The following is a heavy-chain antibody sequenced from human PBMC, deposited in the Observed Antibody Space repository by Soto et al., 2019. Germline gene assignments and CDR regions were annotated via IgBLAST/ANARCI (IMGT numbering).Heavy chain of an antibody. D-gene: IGHD3-16*02. CDR3: ARGGLYSYPY. J-gene: IGHJ4*02. Sequence: ASVKVSCKASGYTFIGYSIHWFRQAPGQGLEWMGRINPNSGETNFAQTFRGRVTMTTDTSISTAFMELSRLTSDDTAVYYCARGGLYSYPYWGQGTLVTVSS. CDR2: INPNSGET. V-gene: IGHV1-2*02. CDR1: GYTFIGYS.